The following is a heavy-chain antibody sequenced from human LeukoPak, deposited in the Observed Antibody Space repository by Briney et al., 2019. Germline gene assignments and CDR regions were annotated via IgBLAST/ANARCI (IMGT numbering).Heavy chain of an antibody. Sequence: PSETLSLTCTVSGGSISSYYWSWIRQPPGKGLEWIGYIYYSGSTNYNPSLKSRVTISVDTSKNQFSLKLSSVTAADTAAYYCATTTGTTSHDAFDIWGQGTMVTVSS. CDR1: GGSISSYY. CDR2: IYYSGST. CDR3: ATTTGTTSHDAFDI. D-gene: IGHD1-1*01. V-gene: IGHV4-59*01. J-gene: IGHJ3*02.